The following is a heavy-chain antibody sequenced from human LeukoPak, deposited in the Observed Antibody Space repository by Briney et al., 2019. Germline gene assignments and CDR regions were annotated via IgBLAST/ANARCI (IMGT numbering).Heavy chain of an antibody. CDR2: IYTSGST. CDR1: GGSISSGSYY. J-gene: IGHJ4*02. V-gene: IGHV4-61*02. Sequence: SQTLSLTCTVSGGSISSGSYYWSWIRQPAGKGLEWIGRIYTSGSTNYNPSLKSRVTISVDTSKNQFSLKLSSVTAADTAVYYCAREVVAAAGTVDYWGQGTLVTVSS. CDR3: AREVVAAAGTVDY. D-gene: IGHD6-13*01.